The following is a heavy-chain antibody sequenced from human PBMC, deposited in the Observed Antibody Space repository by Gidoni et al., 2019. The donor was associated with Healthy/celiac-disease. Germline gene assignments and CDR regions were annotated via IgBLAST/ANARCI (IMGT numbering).Heavy chain of an antibody. D-gene: IGHD3-22*01. CDR2: IWYDGSNK. CDR1: GFPFSSYG. Sequence: QVQLVESGGGVVQPGRSLRLSCAASGFPFSSYGMHWVRQAPGKGLEWVAVIWYDGSNKYYADSVKGRFTISRDNSKNTLYLQMNSLRAEDTAVYYCARDPEYDSSGYYYYGMDVWGQGTTVTVSS. CDR3: ARDPEYDSSGYYYYGMDV. V-gene: IGHV3-33*01. J-gene: IGHJ6*02.